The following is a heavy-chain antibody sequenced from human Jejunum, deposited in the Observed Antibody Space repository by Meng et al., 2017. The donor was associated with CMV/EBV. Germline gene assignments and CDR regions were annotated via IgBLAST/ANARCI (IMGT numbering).Heavy chain of an antibody. V-gene: IGHV1-18*04. CDR3: GRGSYFDY. D-gene: IGHD3-10*01. CDR2: ISTYNGDT. Sequence: QGWLVRSRAEVRQPSASVTGSCKASGYTYSHHVSGWVRHGPGQGLEWMGWISTYNGDTNYAQNLQRRVTMTTDTSTNTVYMELRSLRSDDTAVYYCGRGSYFDYWGQGTLVTVSS. CDR1: GYTYSHHV. J-gene: IGHJ4*02.